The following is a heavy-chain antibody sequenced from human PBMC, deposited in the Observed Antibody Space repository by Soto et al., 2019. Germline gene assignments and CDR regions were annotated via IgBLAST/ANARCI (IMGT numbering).Heavy chain of an antibody. CDR2: MSDDGSIE. CDR3: ATCSAGRCYGAGGGGMDYYGRDV. V-gene: IGHV3-30*19. J-gene: IGHJ6*02. D-gene: IGHD2-15*01. CDR1: SLTSSNPG. Sequence: GGTLIPSSPTSSLTSSNPGIHWVRQAPATGPASVAAMSDDGSIELNEDSVKGRFTISRDNSKNILYLQMNSLRAEDTAVYYCATCSAGRCYGAGGGGMDYYGRDVWGQGTTVTVSS.